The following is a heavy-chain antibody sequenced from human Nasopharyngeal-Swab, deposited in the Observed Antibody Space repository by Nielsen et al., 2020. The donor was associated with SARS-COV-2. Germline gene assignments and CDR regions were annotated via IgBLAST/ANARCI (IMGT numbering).Heavy chain of an antibody. D-gene: IGHD1-26*01. Sequence: GESLKISCAASGFTFSSYAMSWVRQAPGKGLEWVSAISGIGGSTYYADSVKGRFTISRDNSKNTLYLQMNSLRAEDTAVYYCAKDRGVGALDYWGQGTLVTVSS. V-gene: IGHV3-23*01. CDR3: AKDRGVGALDY. J-gene: IGHJ4*02. CDR1: GFTFSSYA. CDR2: ISGIGGST.